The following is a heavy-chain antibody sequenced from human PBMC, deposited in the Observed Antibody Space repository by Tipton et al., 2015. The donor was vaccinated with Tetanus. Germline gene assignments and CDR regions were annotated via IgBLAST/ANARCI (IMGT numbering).Heavy chain of an antibody. D-gene: IGHD1-26*01. V-gene: IGHV3-48*04. Sequence: SLRLSCAASGFTFSSYNMNWVRQAPGKGLEWVSYITSSSSTIYYADSVKGRFTISRDNAKNSLYLQMDGLRAEDTAVYYCARGETGLEDYWGQGTLVTVSS. CDR1: GFTFSSYN. CDR3: ARGETGLEDY. CDR2: ITSSSSTI. J-gene: IGHJ4*02.